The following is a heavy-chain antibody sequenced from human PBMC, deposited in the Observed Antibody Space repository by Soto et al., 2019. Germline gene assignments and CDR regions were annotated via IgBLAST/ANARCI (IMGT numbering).Heavy chain of an antibody. V-gene: IGHV3-73*01. J-gene: IGHJ6*02. CDR3: TRRRTNYGMDV. Sequence: EVQLVESGGGLVQPGGSLKLSCAASGFTFSGSAMHWVRQASGKGLEWVGRIRSKANSYATAYAASVKGRFTISRDDSKNTAYLQMNSLKTEDTAVYYCTRRRTNYGMDVWGQGTTVTVS. CDR2: IRSKANSYAT. CDR1: GFTFSGSA.